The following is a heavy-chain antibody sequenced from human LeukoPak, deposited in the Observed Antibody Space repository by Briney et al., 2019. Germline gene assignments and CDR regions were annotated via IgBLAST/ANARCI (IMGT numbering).Heavy chain of an antibody. CDR2: ISWNSGSI. CDR3: AKDASSRVYFMDV. CDR1: GFTFDDYA. V-gene: IGHV3-9*03. D-gene: IGHD6-13*01. J-gene: IGHJ6*04. Sequence: GRSLRLSCAASGFTFDDYAMHWVRQAPGKGLEWVSGISWNSGSIGYADSVKGRFTISRDNAKNSLYLQMNSLRAEDMALYYCAKDASSRVYFMDVWGKGTTVTVSS.